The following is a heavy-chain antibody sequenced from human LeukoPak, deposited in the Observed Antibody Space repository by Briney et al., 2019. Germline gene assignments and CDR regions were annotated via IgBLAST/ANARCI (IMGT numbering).Heavy chain of an antibody. J-gene: IGHJ4*02. Sequence: SVKVSCKASGGTFSSYAISWVRQAPGQGLEWMGGIIPIFGTANYAQKFQGRVTITADESTSTAYMELSSLRSEDTAVYYCAREGYDFWTGSTRYFAYWGQGTLVTVSS. D-gene: IGHD3/OR15-3a*01. CDR1: GGTFSSYA. CDR2: IIPIFGTA. V-gene: IGHV1-69*01. CDR3: AREGYDFWTGSTRYFAY.